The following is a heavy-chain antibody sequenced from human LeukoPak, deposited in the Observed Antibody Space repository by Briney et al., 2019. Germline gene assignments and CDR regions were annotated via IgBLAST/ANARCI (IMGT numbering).Heavy chain of an antibody. CDR3: ARDPHYYDSSGPDPGYYYYYMDV. CDR2: INPNSGGT. CDR1: GYTFTGYY. J-gene: IGHJ6*03. V-gene: IGHV1-2*02. D-gene: IGHD3-22*01. Sequence: ASVKVSCKASGYTFTGYYMHWVRQAPGQGLEWMGWINPNSGGTNYAQKFQGRVTMTRDTSISTAYMELSRLRSDDTAVYYCARDPHYYDSSGPDPGYYYYYMDVWGKGTTVTVSS.